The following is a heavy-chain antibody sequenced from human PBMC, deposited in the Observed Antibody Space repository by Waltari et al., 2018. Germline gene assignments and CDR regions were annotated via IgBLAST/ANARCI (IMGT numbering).Heavy chain of an antibody. V-gene: IGHV1-8*02. CDR3: TRVSAAFYILFY. D-gene: IGHD3-3*02. CDR2: MSPRSGSR. J-gene: IGHJ4*02. Sequence: QVQLVQSGAEVKKPGASVKVSCKASGYRFTDFDFNWVRQAPGQGLEWLGWMSPRSGSRGYAQKFQGRVTMTTNTSIRTAYRERSSLRSEDTAVYYCTRVSAAFYILFYWGQGTLVTVPS. CDR1: GYRFTDFD.